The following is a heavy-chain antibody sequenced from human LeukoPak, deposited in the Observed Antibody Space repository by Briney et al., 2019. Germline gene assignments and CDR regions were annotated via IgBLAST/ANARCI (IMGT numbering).Heavy chain of an antibody. D-gene: IGHD2-15*01. J-gene: IGHJ3*02. Sequence: SETLSLTCAVYGGSFSGYYWSWIRQPPGKGLEWIGEINHSGSTNYNPSLKSRVTISVDTSKNQFSLKLSSVTAADTAVYYCARDRCSGGSCYPLDIWGQGTMVTVSS. CDR3: ARDRCSGGSCYPLDI. CDR1: GGSFSGYY. CDR2: INHSGST. V-gene: IGHV4-34*01.